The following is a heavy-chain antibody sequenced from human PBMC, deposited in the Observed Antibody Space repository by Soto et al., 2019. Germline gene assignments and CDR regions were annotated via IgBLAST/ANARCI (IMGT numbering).Heavy chain of an antibody. CDR1: GYRFTSYW. J-gene: IGHJ4*02. D-gene: IGHD3-22*01. Sequence: GESLKISCKGSGYRFTSYWIGWVRQMPGKGLEWMGIIYPGDSDTRYSPSFQGQVTISADKSISTAYLQWSSLKASDTAMYYCARQTYYYDSTGYYFNDWGQGTLLTVSS. CDR2: IYPGDSDT. V-gene: IGHV5-51*01. CDR3: ARQTYYYDSTGYYFND.